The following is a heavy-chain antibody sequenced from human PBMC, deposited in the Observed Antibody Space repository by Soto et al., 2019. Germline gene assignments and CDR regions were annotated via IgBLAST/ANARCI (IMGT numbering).Heavy chain of an antibody. V-gene: IGHV1-46*01. CDR2: INPNSGST. CDR3: ARVAGARLGKNDY. J-gene: IGHJ4*02. D-gene: IGHD6-13*01. Sequence: QVQLEQSGAEVKKPGASVKVSCKTSGYIFTNYYIHWVRQAPGQGLEWVGKINPNSGSTNYAQKFXXRXXMTKDTSTSTVYMELSSLRSEDTALYYCARVAGARLGKNDYWGQGTLVIISS. CDR1: GYIFTNYY.